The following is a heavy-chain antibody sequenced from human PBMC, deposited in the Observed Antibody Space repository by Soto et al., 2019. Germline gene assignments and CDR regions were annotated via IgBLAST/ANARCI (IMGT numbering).Heavy chain of an antibody. CDR3: ASTYFLEWLPPLEYFDF. J-gene: IGHJ4*01. Sequence: PWGSLSLTWAVSGWSFSSYCLRWIRQAPGKGLGWIAQINHSGSTRDNPALKSRATISVDTSKNQVTLKLSSVTAADTAVYYCASTYFLEWLPPLEYFDFWGQGTLVTVSS. V-gene: IGHV4-34*04. CDR1: GWSFSSYC. CDR2: INHSGST. D-gene: IGHD3-3*01.